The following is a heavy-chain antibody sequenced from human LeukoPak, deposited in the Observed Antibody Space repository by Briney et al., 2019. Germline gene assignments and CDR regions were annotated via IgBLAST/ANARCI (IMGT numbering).Heavy chain of an antibody. V-gene: IGHV3-48*03. CDR3: ARGQAGGDFDY. Sequence: PGGSLTPSCAASGFPYSTLVMDGVRQAPGKELEWVSYISSRGSSIYYADSVKGRFTISRDNAKNSLYLQMSSLRVEDTAVYYCARGQAGGDFDYLGQAGMVTVSS. J-gene: IGHJ4*02. CDR1: GFPYSTLV. D-gene: IGHD6-13*01. CDR2: ISSRGSSI.